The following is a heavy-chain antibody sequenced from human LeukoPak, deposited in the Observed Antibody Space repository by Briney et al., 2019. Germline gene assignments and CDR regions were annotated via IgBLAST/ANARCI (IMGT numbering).Heavy chain of an antibody. CDR3: ARDFYSRQFDY. CDR2: IYIDGST. Sequence: QAGGSLRLSCAASGFTFSSYAMSWVRQAPGKGLEWVSVIYIDGSTYYADSVQGRFTISRDNSKNTLYLQMNSLTAEDTAVYYCARDFYSRQFDYWGQGALVTVSS. CDR1: GFTFSSYA. J-gene: IGHJ4*02. D-gene: IGHD5-18*01. V-gene: IGHV3-23*03.